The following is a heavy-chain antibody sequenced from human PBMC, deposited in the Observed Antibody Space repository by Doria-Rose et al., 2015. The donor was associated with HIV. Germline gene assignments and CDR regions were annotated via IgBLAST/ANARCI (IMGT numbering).Heavy chain of an antibody. V-gene: IGHV2-26*01. CDR3: ARIKSSRWYHKYFFDF. D-gene: IGHD6-13*01. CDR1: GVSLSSPGMG. Sequence: QVTLKESGPVLVKPTETLTLTCTVSGVSLSSPGMGVSWTRQPPGKALEWLANFSTDDEGAYKTSLKSRLTISSATSKSQVVLTMTDMDPVDTATYYCARIKSSRWYHKYFFDFWGQGTLVIVSA. CDR2: FSTDDEG. J-gene: IGHJ4*02.